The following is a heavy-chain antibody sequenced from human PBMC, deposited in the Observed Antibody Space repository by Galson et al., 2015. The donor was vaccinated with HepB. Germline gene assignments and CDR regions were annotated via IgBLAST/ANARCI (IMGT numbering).Heavy chain of an antibody. Sequence: SLRLSCAASGFTFSDYYMSWIRQAPGKGLEWVAYISSSSISRGNIIYYADSVKGRFTISRDNIKDSLYLQMNSLRAEDTAVYYCARSLEGYYGSGSDHYFDYWGQGALVTVSS. J-gene: IGHJ4*02. CDR2: ISSSSISRGNII. D-gene: IGHD3-10*01. CDR1: GFTFSDYY. CDR3: ARSLEGYYGSGSDHYFDY. V-gene: IGHV3-11*01.